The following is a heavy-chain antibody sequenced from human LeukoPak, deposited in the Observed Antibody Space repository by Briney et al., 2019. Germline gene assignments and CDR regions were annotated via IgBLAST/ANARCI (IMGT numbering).Heavy chain of an antibody. CDR2: IYYSGST. CDR3: ARGLEYNYGYPYFDY. J-gene: IGHJ4*02. CDR1: GGSISSGSYY. D-gene: IGHD5-18*01. V-gene: IGHV4-61*01. Sequence: PSQTLSLTCTVSGGSISSGSYYWSWIRQPPGKGLEWIGYIYYSGSTNYNPFLKSRVTISVDTSKNQFSLKLSSVTAADTAVYYCARGLEYNYGYPYFDYWGQGTLVTVSS.